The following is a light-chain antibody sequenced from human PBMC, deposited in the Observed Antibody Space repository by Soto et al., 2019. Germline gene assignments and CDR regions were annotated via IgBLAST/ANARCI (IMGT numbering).Light chain of an antibody. CDR2: DVN. Sequence: QSALTQPASVSGSPGQSITISCTGTSSDVGGYNYVSWYQQFPGKAPKLIIYDVNNRPSGVSNRFSGSKSGSTASLTISGLQAEDDGDYHCSSYSDNTSLGVFGGGTKLTVL. V-gene: IGLV2-14*01. CDR1: SSDVGGYNY. CDR3: SSYSDNTSLGV. J-gene: IGLJ3*02.